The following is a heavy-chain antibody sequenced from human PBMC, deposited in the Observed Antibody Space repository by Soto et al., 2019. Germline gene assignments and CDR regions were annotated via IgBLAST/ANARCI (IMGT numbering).Heavy chain of an antibody. D-gene: IGHD1-1*01. Sequence: QLVQSGDEVKKPGASVKVSCRASGYIFTSVGISGLRQVPGQGLEWMGCVSTYSEHTKSVQKFQDRLTLTADTSTSTVYMELSSLRSDDTAVYYCSRDLNWDNVLGFYSWGQGTLVTVSS. J-gene: IGHJ4*02. CDR1: GYIFTSVG. CDR2: VSTYSEHT. CDR3: SRDLNWDNVLGFYS. V-gene: IGHV1-18*04.